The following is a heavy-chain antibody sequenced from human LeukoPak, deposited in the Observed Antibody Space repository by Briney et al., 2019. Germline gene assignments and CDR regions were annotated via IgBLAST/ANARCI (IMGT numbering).Heavy chain of an antibody. V-gene: IGHV1-69*04. D-gene: IGHD3-10*01. CDR1: GGTFSSYA. CDR3: ARDSGTGDHHYFDY. J-gene: IGHJ4*02. CDR2: IIPILGIA. Sequence: SVKVSCKASGGTFSSYAISWVRQAPGQGLEWMGRIIPILGIANYAQKFQGRVTITADKSTSTAYMELSSLRSEDTAVYYCARDSGTGDHHYFDYWGQGTLVTVSS.